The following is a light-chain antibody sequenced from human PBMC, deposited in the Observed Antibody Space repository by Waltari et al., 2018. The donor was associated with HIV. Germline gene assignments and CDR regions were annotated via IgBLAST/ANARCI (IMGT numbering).Light chain of an antibody. CDR1: QSIITY. CDR3: QQTFSPPRR. CDR2: GAS. Sequence: DINLTPSPSSLSASVGDTVTITCRASQSIITYLNWYHQSPGKAPTLLIFGASTLHDGVSSRFSGSGSETDFTLSIAGLQREDSGTYFCQQTFSPPRRFGPGT. V-gene: IGKV1-39*01. J-gene: IGKJ2*01.